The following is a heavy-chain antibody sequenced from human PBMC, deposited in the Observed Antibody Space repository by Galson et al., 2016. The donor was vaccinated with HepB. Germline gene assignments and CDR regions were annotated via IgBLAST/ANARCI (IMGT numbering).Heavy chain of an antibody. Sequence: PALVKPTQTLTLTCTFSGFSLTTGGMGVAWIRQPPGKALEWLTLIYWDDDKRYSPSLERRLTITKDTSKNQVVLTMTNMDPVDTGTYYCAQVTTKFDFWGEGVLVTVSS. CDR2: IYWDDDK. D-gene: IGHD4-17*01. J-gene: IGHJ4*02. CDR1: GFSLTTGGMG. CDR3: AQVTTKFDF. V-gene: IGHV2-5*02.